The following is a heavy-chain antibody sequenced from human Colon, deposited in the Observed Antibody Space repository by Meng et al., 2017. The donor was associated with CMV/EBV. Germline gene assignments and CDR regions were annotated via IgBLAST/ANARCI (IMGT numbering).Heavy chain of an antibody. J-gene: IGHJ6*02. CDR1: GLIFSGSA. CDR3: ARRQNKGYYYGMDV. V-gene: IGHV5-51*01. CDR2: IYPGDSDT. Sequence: GESLKISCAASGLIFSGSAMHWVRQAPGKGLEWMGIIYPGDSDTRYSPSFQGQVTISADKSISTAYLQWSSLKASDTAMYYCARRQNKGYYYGMDVWGQGTTVTVSS.